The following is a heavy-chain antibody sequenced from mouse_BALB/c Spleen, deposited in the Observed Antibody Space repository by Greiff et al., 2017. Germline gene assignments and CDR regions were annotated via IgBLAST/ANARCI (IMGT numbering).Heavy chain of an antibody. V-gene: IGHV5-4*02. CDR3: ARGGDYYGNPYWYFDV. CDR1: GFTFSDYY. Sequence: EVMLVESGGGLVKPGGSLKLSCAASGFTFSDYYMYWVRQTPEKRLEWVATISDGGSYTYYPDSVKGRFTISRDNAKNNLYLQMSSLKSEDTAMYYCARGGDYYGNPYWYFDVWGAGTTVTVSS. CDR2: ISDGGSYT. D-gene: IGHD2-1*01. J-gene: IGHJ1*01.